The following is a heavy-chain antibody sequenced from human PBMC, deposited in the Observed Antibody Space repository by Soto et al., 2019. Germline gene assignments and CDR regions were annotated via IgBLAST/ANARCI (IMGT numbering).Heavy chain of an antibody. CDR3: AASILRVWVVPHFDY. CDR2: FDPEKGKR. D-gene: IGHD6-19*01. Sequence: QVPLVQSGAEVKKPGASVKVSCKVSVYTFTDLSMHWVRRAPGEGLEWMGGFDPEKGKRIYAQNFQGRVTMTEDTSTGTAYMELSSLRSDDTAVYYCAASILRVWVVPHFDYWGQGTLVSVSS. J-gene: IGHJ4*02. CDR1: VYTFTDLS. V-gene: IGHV1-24*01.